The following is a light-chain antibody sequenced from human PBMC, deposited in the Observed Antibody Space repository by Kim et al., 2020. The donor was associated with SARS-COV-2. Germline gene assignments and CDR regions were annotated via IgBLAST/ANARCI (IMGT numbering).Light chain of an antibody. Sequence: VAPGERATISCRASQSVTSNLAWYQQKPGQAPRLLIYGSSTRAPGIPARFSGSGSGTEFSLTITSLQSEDFAVYYCQQYNDWPGTFGGGTKVDIK. J-gene: IGKJ4*01. CDR3: QQYNDWPGT. CDR2: GSS. CDR1: QSVTSN. V-gene: IGKV3-15*01.